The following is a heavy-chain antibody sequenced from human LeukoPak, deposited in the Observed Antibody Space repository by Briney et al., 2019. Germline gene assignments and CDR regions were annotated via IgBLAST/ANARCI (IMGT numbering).Heavy chain of an antibody. J-gene: IGHJ4*02. CDR3: AREDQDCSSTSCSFDY. V-gene: IGHV1-69*13. Sequence: LVKVSCKASGGTFSSYAISWVRQAPGQGLEWMGGIIPIFGTANYAQKFQGRVTITADESTSTAYMELSSLRSEDTAVYYCAREDQDCSSTSCSFDYWGQGTLVTVSS. D-gene: IGHD2-2*01. CDR2: IIPIFGTA. CDR1: GGTFSSYA.